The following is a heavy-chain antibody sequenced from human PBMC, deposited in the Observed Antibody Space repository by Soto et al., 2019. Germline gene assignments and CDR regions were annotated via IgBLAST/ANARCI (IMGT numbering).Heavy chain of an antibody. CDR1: GYTFTNYA. CDR2: INAGNGNT. V-gene: IGHV1-3*01. Sequence: ASGKVSCKASGYTFTNYAVRWVRQAPGQRLEWMGWINAGNGNTRFSQNLQGRVTITRDTSARTVYMELSSLRSEDTAVYYCARGHLAVVPVASWFYYMDVWGKGTTVTVSS. D-gene: IGHD2-2*01. J-gene: IGHJ6*03. CDR3: ARGHLAVVPVASWFYYMDV.